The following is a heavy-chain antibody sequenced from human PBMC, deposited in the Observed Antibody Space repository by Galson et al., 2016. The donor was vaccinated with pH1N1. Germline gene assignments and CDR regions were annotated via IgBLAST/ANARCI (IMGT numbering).Heavy chain of an antibody. Sequence: SLRLSCADSGFIFSDYSFIWVRQAPGKGLEWLSYISTGRRVVQYADSVKGRLTISRDNDQRSVHLQINSLRLEDTAVYHCARLAYRDSFDSWGRGTLVAVSS. CDR2: ISTGRRVV. CDR3: ARLAYRDSFDS. D-gene: IGHD4-17*01. J-gene: IGHJ4*02. V-gene: IGHV3-48*04. CDR1: GFIFSDYS.